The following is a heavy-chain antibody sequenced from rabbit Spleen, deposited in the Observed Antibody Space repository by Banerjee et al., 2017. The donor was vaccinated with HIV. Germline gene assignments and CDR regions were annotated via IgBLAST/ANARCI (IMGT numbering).Heavy chain of an antibody. Sequence: QSVEESRGGLVKPGGTLTLTCTVSGFSFSNSVYMSWVRQAPGKGLEWIGYIDPVFASTYYASWVNGRFTISSHNAQNTLYLQLNSLTAADTATYFCVRGSYYTYGYAGYAYATSAFDPWGPGTLVTVS. J-gene: IGHJ2*01. V-gene: IGHV1S40*01. D-gene: IGHD6-1*01. CDR2: IDPVFAST. CDR3: VRGSYYTYGYAGYAYATSAFDP. CDR1: GFSFSNSVY.